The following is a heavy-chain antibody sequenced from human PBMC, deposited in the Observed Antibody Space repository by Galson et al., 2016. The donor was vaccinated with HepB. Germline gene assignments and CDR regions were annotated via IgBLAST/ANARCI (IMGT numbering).Heavy chain of an antibody. CDR1: GGSISIGNW. J-gene: IGHJ4*02. Sequence: SETLSLTCVVSGGSISIGNWYSWVRQPPGKGLEWIGEIHYSGNTNYNSSLKSRVAMSADKSKNQFSLKLSFVTAADTAMYYCARASGVTAARTSFLFDSWGQGTLVTVSS. D-gene: IGHD6-13*01. V-gene: IGHV4-4*02. CDR2: IHYSGNT. CDR3: ARASGVTAARTSFLFDS.